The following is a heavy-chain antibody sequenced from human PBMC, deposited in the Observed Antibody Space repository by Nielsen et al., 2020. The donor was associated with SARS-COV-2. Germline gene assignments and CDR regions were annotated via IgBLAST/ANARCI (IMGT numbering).Heavy chain of an antibody. V-gene: IGHV1-46*01. CDR3: ARVTEYYDILTGYGQYGMDV. Sequence: WVRQAPGQGLEWMGIINPSGGSTSYAQKFQGRVTMTRDTSTSTVYMELSSLRPEDTAVYYCARVTEYYDILTGYGQYGMDVWGQGTTVTVSS. D-gene: IGHD3-9*01. J-gene: IGHJ6*02. CDR2: INPSGGST.